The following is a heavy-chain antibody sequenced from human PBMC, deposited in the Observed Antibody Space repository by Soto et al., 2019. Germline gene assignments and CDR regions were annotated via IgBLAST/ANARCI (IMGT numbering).Heavy chain of an antibody. CDR2: VFWDDDK. CDR3: AHTRAPRSFDY. J-gene: IGHJ4*02. Sequence: QITLKESGPTLVKPTQTLTLTCTFSGFSLTTSGVGVGWIRQPPGKALEWLALVFWDDDKRYSPSLKSRLTITKDTSKNQVVLTMTNMDPVDTATYYCAHTRAPRSFDYWGQGTLVTVSS. V-gene: IGHV2-5*02. CDR1: GFSLTTSGVG.